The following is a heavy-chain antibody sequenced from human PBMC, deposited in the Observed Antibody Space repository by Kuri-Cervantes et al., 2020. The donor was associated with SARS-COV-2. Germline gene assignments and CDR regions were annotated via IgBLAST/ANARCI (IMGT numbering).Heavy chain of an antibody. D-gene: IGHD3-16*01. Sequence: SETLSLTCTVSGGSISSSSYYWGWIRQPPGKGLEWIGSIYYSGSTYYNPSLKSRVTISVDTSKNQFSLKLSSVTAADTAVYYCASNSLGPTGGDIWGQGTMVTVSS. CDR1: GGSISSSSYY. J-gene: IGHJ3*02. V-gene: IGHV4-39*01. CDR3: ASNSLGPTGGDI. CDR2: IYYSGST.